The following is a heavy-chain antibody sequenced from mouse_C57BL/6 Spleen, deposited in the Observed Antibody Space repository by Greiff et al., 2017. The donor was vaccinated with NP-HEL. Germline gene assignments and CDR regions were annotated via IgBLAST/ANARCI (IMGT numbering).Heavy chain of an antibody. J-gene: IGHJ4*01. CDR2: IDPNSGGT. CDR1: GYTFTSYW. D-gene: IGHD1-1*01. V-gene: IGHV1-72*01. CDR3: ARRYYGSSPYAMDY. Sequence: QVHVKQPGAELVKPGASVKLSCKASGYTFTSYWMHWVKQRPGRGLEWIGRIDPNSGGTKYNEKFKSKATLTVDKPSSTAYMQLSSLTSEDSAVYYCARRYYGSSPYAMDYWGQGTSVTDSA.